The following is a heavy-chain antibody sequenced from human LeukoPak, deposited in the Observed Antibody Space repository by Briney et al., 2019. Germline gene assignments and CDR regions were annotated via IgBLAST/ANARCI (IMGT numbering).Heavy chain of an antibody. CDR2: IYYNGNNK. D-gene: IGHD3-10*01. CDR1: GFTLSNYG. V-gene: IGHV3-30*02. J-gene: IGHJ4*02. CDR3: ARGNYYGSGCDF. Sequence: GGSLRLSCAASGFTLSNYGMHWVRQAPGKGLEGVAFIYYNGNNKNYADFVKGRFTISRDNSKITLFLQMNSLRAEDTAVYYCARGNYYGSGCDFWGQGSLVTVSS.